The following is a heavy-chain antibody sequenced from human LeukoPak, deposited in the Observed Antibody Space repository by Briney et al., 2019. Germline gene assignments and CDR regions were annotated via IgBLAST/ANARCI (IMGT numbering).Heavy chain of an antibody. Sequence: GGSLRLSCAASGFTFDDYAMHWVRQAPGKGLEWVSGISWNSGSIGYADSVKGRFTISRDNAKNSLCLQMNSLRAEDTALYYCAKDRSSSWYSASDYWGQGTLVTVSS. D-gene: IGHD6-13*01. CDR1: GFTFDDYA. V-gene: IGHV3-9*01. J-gene: IGHJ4*02. CDR3: AKDRSSSWYSASDY. CDR2: ISWNSGSI.